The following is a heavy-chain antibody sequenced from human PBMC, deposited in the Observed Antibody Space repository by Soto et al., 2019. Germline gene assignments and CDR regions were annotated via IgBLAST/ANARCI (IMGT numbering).Heavy chain of an antibody. CDR3: AREGPAPYYYYGMDV. Sequence: QVQVVQSGDEVKKPGASVKVSCKASGYTFTNYGFSWVRQAPGQGPEWMGWISGYNGNTKYAEKFQGRVTMTTDTSTSTGHMELRSLRSDDTAVYYCAREGPAPYYYYGMDVWGQGTAVTVSS. CDR2: ISGYNGNT. V-gene: IGHV1-18*01. CDR1: GYTFTNYG. J-gene: IGHJ6*02.